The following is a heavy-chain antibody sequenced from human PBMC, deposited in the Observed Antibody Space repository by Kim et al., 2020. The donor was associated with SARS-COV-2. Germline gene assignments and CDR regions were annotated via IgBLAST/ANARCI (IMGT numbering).Heavy chain of an antibody. Sequence: GGSLRLSCAASGITFTRFWMGWVRQAPGKGLEWVANIKQDGSERYYVDSVKGRFTISRDNAKTSLYLQMNSLRVEDTAVYYCASLNTYYDVLPGYYKPEYWGQGTLVTVSS. CDR3: ASLNTYYDVLPGYYKPEY. V-gene: IGHV3-7*01. CDR1: GITFTRFW. D-gene: IGHD3-9*01. J-gene: IGHJ4*02. CDR2: IKQDGSER.